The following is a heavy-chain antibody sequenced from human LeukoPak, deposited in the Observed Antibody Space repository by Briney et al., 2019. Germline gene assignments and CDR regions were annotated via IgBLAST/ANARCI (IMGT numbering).Heavy chain of an antibody. V-gene: IGHV1-69*13. CDR3: ARYIGQQLWGYYFDY. CDR1: GGTFSSYA. D-gene: IGHD5-18*01. Sequence: SVKVSCEASGGTFSSYAISWVRQAPGQGLEWMGGIIPIFGTANYAQKFQGRVTITADESTSTAYMELSSLRSEDTAVYYCARYIGQQLWGYYFDYWGQGTLVTVSS. J-gene: IGHJ4*02. CDR2: IIPIFGTA.